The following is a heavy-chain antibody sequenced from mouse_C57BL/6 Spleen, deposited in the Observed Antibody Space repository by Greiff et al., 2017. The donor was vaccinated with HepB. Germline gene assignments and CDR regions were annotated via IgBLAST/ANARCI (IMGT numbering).Heavy chain of an antibody. CDR2: IYPGDGDT. CDR3: ARRDGYDGGYFDV. D-gene: IGHD2-2*01. V-gene: IGHV1-80*01. Sequence: VQLQQSGAELVKPGASVKISCKASGYAFSSYWMNWVKQRPGKGLEWIGQIYPGDGDTNYHGKFKGKATLTADKSSSTAYMQLSSLTSEDSAVYFCARRDGYDGGYFDVWGTGTTVTVSS. J-gene: IGHJ1*03. CDR1: GYAFSSYW.